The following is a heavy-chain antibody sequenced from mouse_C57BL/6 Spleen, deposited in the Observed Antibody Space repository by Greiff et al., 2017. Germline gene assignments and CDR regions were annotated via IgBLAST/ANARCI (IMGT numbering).Heavy chain of an antibody. V-gene: IGHV1-15*01. Sequence: QVQLKQSGAELVRPGASVTLSCKASGYTFTDYEMHWVKQTPVHGLEWIGAIDPETGGTAYNQKFKGKAILTADKSSSTAYMELRSLTSEASAVXYCTRCPYYYGSSYWYFDVWGTGTTVTVSS. CDR1: GYTFTDYE. CDR3: TRCPYYYGSSYWYFDV. CDR2: IDPETGGT. D-gene: IGHD1-1*01. J-gene: IGHJ1*03.